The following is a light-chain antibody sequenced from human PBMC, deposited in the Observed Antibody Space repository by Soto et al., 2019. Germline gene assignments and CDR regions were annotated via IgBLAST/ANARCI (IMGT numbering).Light chain of an antibody. CDR1: QSISSW. CDR2: KAS. Sequence: DIQMTQSPSTLSASVGDRVTITCRASQSISSWLDWYQQKPGKAPKLLIYKASSLESGVPSRFIGSGSGTEFTLTISSLQPDDFATYYCQQYNSYPVTFGQGTKLEIK. CDR3: QQYNSYPVT. V-gene: IGKV1-5*03. J-gene: IGKJ2*01.